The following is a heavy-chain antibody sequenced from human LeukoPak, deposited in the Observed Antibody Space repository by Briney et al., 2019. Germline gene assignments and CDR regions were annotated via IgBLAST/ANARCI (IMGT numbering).Heavy chain of an antibody. CDR3: ASYSGSYISN. J-gene: IGHJ4*02. V-gene: IGHV3-21*01. D-gene: IGHD1-26*01. Sequence: PGGSLRLSCAASGFTFSGYSMNWVRQAPGKGLEWVSSISSSSSYIYYADSVKGRFTISRDNAKNSLYLQMNSLRAEDTAVYYCASYSGSYISNWGQGTLVTVSS. CDR2: ISSSSSYI. CDR1: GFTFSGYS.